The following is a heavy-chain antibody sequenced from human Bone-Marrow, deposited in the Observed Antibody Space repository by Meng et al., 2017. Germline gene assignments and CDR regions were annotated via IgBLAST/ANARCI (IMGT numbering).Heavy chain of an antibody. CDR1: ADSVSSTSAA. J-gene: IGHJ4*02. V-gene: IGHV6-1*01. CDR2: TYYRSRWYT. CDR3: ARESSGSPLDY. Sequence: VQLTQSGPGLVKPSQTLSLTCTISADSVSSTSAAWHWIRRSPSRGLEWLGRTYYRSRWYTDYAVSVKSRININPDTTENHFSLQLNSVTPEDTAVYYCARESSGSPLDYWGRGTLVTVSS. D-gene: IGHD1-26*01.